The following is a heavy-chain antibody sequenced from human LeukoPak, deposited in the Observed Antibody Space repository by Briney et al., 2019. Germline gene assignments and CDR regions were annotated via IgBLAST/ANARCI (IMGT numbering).Heavy chain of an antibody. CDR1: GGSITSGGYY. J-gene: IGHJ5*02. CDR3: ASSIVRGVGFDP. Sequence: PSQTLSLTCTVSGGSITSGGYYWSWIRQHPGKGLEWIGYIHYSGSTYYNPSLNSRVTISVDTSKNQFPLKLSSVTAADTAVYYCASSIVRGVGFDPWGQGTLVTVSS. D-gene: IGHD3-10*01. CDR2: IHYSGST. V-gene: IGHV4-31*03.